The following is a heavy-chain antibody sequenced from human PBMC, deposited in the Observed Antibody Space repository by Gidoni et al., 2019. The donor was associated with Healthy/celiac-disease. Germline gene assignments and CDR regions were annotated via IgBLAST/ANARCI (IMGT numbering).Heavy chain of an antibody. CDR1: GYTFTSYG. V-gene: IGHV1-18*04. CDR2: ISAYNGNT. D-gene: IGHD3-22*01. CDR3: ARARDLYYDSSPSLY. Sequence: QVQLVQSGAEVKKPGASVKVPCKASGYTFTSYGISWVRQAPGQGLEWMGWISAYNGNTNYAQKLQGRVTMTTDTSTSTAYMELRSLRSDDTAVYYCARARDLYYDSSPSLYWGQGTLVTVSS. J-gene: IGHJ4*02.